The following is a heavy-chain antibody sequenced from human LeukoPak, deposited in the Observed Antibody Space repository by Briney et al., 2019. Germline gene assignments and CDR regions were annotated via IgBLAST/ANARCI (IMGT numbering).Heavy chain of an antibody. CDR2: IYHSGAT. V-gene: IGHV4-38-2*01. D-gene: IGHD6-13*01. CDR1: GYSISSGYY. CDR3: ARMYSSSWYLNY. Sequence: SETLSLTCAVSGYSISSGYYWDWIRQPPGKGLEWIGTIYHSGATYYNPSLKSRVTISVDTSKNQFSLKLSPVTAADTAVYYCARMYSSSWYLNYWGQGTLVTVSS. J-gene: IGHJ4*02.